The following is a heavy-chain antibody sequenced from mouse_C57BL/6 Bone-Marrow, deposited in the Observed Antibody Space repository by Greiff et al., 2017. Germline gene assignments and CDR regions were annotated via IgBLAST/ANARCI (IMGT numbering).Heavy chain of an antibody. J-gene: IGHJ3*01. V-gene: IGHV1-4*01. Sequence: VQLQQSGAELARPGASVKMSCKASGYTFTSYTMHWVKQRPGQGLEWIGYINPSSGYTKYNQKFKDKATLTADKSSSTAYMQLSSLTSEDSAVYYFARWKGAWFAYWGQGTLVTVSA. CDR2: INPSSGYT. CDR1: GYTFTSYT. CDR3: ARWKGAWFAY.